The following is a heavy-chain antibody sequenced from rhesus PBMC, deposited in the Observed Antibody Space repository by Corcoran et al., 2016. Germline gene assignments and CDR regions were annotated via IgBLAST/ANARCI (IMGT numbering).Heavy chain of an antibody. CDR1: GYSISSTS. CDR2: NDGSSGST. D-gene: IGHD1-44*01. V-gene: IGHV4-165*01. CDR3: ARALGNRSGLDS. Sequence: QVQLQESGPGLVKPSETLSLTCAVSGYSISSTSCSGTRQPPGKGLEWIGYNDGSSGSTYYNPSLKSRVTISTDTSKNQFSLKLSAVTAADTAVYYCARALGNRSGLDSWGQGVVVTVSS. J-gene: IGHJ6*01.